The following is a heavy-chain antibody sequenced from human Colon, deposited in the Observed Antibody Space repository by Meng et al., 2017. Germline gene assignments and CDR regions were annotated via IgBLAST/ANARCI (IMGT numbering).Heavy chain of an antibody. V-gene: IGHV1-8*01. J-gene: IGHJ5*02. CDR2: MNPNSGNT. D-gene: IGHD2-2*01. CDR1: GYTFTSYD. Sequence: QVQLVQSGAEVKKPGASVKVSCKASGYTFTSYDINWVRQATGQGLEWMGWMNPNSGNTGYAQKFQGRVTMTRNTSISTAYMELSSLRSEDTAMYYCARRYCSSTSCSRKWFDPWGQGTLVTVSS. CDR3: ARRYCSSTSCSRKWFDP.